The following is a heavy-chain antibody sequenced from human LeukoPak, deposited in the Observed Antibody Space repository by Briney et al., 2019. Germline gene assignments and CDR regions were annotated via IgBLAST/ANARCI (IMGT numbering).Heavy chain of an antibody. CDR1: GFTFSNAW. Sequence: GGSLRLSCAASGFTFSNAWMSWVRQAPGKGLEWVGRIKSKTDGGTTDYAAPVKGRFTISRDDSKNTLYLQMNSLKTEDTAVYYCTTRRITMVRGVIGYYGMDVWGQGTTVTVSS. D-gene: IGHD3-10*01. CDR2: IKSKTDGGTT. J-gene: IGHJ6*02. V-gene: IGHV3-15*01. CDR3: TTRRITMVRGVIGYYGMDV.